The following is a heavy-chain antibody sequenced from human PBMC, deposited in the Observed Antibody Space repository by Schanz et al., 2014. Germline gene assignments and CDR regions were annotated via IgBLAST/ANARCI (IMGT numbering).Heavy chain of an antibody. CDR2: IIPSLGLA. CDR1: GGTFSSFG. CDR3: ARDRLECGAECYSVEVFEI. V-gene: IGHV1-69*04. J-gene: IGHJ4*02. D-gene: IGHD2-21*01. Sequence: VQLEQSGAEVKKPGSSVKVSCKASGGTFSSFGINWVRQAPGQGLEWMGRIIPSLGLAKYEQKFQDKVTITADTSTTTAYMELSGLRSEDTAVYYCARDRLECGAECYSVEVFEIWGQGTLLTVSP.